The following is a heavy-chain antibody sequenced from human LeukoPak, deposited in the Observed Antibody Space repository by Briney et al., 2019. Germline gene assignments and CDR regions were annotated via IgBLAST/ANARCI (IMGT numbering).Heavy chain of an antibody. CDR1: GFTFSSYA. CDR3: AKVIGIVVVPAAYFDY. J-gene: IGHJ4*02. CDR2: ISGSGGST. Sequence: PGGSLRLACAASGFTFSSYAMSWVRQAPGKGLEWVSAISGSGGSTYYADSVKGRFTISRDNSKNTLYLQMNSLRAEDTAVYYCAKVIGIVVVPAAYFDYWGQGTLVTVSS. V-gene: IGHV3-23*01. D-gene: IGHD2-2*01.